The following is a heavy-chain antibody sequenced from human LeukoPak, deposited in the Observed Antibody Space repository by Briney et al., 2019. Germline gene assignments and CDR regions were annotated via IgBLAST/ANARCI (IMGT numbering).Heavy chain of an antibody. Sequence: ASVKVSCKASGYTFNSYYMHWVRQAPGQGLEWMGIINPSGGRTSYAQKFQGRVTMTRDTSTRTIYIELYSLRSDDTAVYYCARRRYGDYEFYFDPWGQGTLVTVSS. J-gene: IGHJ5*02. V-gene: IGHV1-46*02. D-gene: IGHD4-17*01. CDR1: GYTFNSYY. CDR2: INPSGGRT. CDR3: ARRRYGDYEFYFDP.